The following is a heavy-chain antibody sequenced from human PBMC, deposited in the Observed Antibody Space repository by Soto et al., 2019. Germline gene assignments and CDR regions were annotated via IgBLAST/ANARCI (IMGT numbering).Heavy chain of an antibody. V-gene: IGHV1-18*01. Sequence: VSVKVSCKASGYTFTSYGISWVRQAPGQGLEWMGWISAYNGNTNHAQKLQGRVTMTTDTSTSTAYMELRSLRSDDTAVYYCGRVVGLYDFWSCLRLAVWGQGTTVTVSS. J-gene: IGHJ6*02. CDR3: GRVVGLYDFWSCLRLAV. D-gene: IGHD3-3*01. CDR2: ISAYNGNT. CDR1: GYTFTSYG.